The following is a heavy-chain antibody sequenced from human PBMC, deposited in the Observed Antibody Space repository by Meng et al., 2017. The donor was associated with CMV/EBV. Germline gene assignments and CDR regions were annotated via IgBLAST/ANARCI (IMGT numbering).Heavy chain of an antibody. CDR2: IYYSGST. J-gene: IGHJ4*02. CDR1: GGSVSSGSYY. V-gene: IGHV4-61*01. Sequence: SETLSLTCTVSGGSVSSGSYYWSWIRQPPGKGLEWSGYIYYSGSTNYNPSLKSRVTISVDTSKNQFSLKLSSVTAADTAVYYCARDATIIGYCSSTSCRYFDYWGQGTLVTVSS. CDR3: ARDATIIGYCSSTSCRYFDY. D-gene: IGHD2-2*01.